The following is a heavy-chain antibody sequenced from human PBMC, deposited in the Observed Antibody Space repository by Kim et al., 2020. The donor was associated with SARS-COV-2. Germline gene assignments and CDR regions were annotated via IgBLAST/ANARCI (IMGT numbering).Heavy chain of an antibody. J-gene: IGHJ4*02. Sequence: SETLSLTCAVYGGSFSGYYWSWIRQPPGKGMEWIGEINHSGTTNYNPSLKSRVTISIDTSKNQFSLKVTSKTAAETAVYYCARGQVAAAWPLWGQGTLVTVSS. D-gene: IGHD6-13*01. CDR3: ARGQVAAAWPL. CDR2: INHSGTT. V-gene: IGHV4-34*01. CDR1: GGSFSGYY.